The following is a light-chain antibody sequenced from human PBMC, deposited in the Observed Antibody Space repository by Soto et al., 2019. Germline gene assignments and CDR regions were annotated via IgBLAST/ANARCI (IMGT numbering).Light chain of an antibody. CDR2: DVS. CDR1: SSDVGGYNY. CDR3: CSYAGIYGV. J-gene: IGLJ1*01. Sequence: QSALTQPRSVSGSPGQSVTISCTGTSSDVGGYNYVSWYQQHPGKAPKLMIYDVSKRPSGVPDRFSGSKSGNTASLTISGLQAEDEADYYCCSYAGIYGVFGTGTKLTVL. V-gene: IGLV2-11*01.